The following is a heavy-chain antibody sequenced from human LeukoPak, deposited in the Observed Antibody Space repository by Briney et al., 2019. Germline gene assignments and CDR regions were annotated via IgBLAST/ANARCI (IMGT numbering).Heavy chain of an antibody. Sequence: ASVKVSCKASGYTFTSYGISWVRQAPGQGLEWMGWISAYNGNTNYAQKLQGRVTMTTDTSTSTAYMELRSLRSDDTAVYYCARDGPITMVRGGYGMDVWGQGTTVTVSS. CDR2: ISAYNGNT. J-gene: IGHJ6*02. V-gene: IGHV1-18*01. CDR3: ARDGPITMVRGGYGMDV. CDR1: GYTFTSYG. D-gene: IGHD3-10*01.